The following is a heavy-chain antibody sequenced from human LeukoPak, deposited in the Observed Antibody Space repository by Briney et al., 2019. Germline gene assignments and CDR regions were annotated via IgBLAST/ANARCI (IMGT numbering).Heavy chain of an antibody. D-gene: IGHD2-2*02. CDR2: ISGPGSST. Sequence: GGSLRLSCEASGFTFGNYAMNWVRQAPGKGLEWVSTISGPGSSTYYADSAKGRFTISRDNSKDTLFLQLNSLTAADTAMYFCAKASVAIPQYCNSWGQGTLVTVSS. J-gene: IGHJ5*02. CDR3: AKASVAIPQYCNS. V-gene: IGHV3-23*01. CDR1: GFTFGNYA.